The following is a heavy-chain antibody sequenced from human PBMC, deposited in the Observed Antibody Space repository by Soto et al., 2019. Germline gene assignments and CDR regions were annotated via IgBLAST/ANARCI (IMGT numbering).Heavy chain of an antibody. Sequence: SETLSLTCAVYGGSFSGHSWTWIRQSPGKGLEWIGDINHSGRVNYSPSLKSRVTISLDTSKNQFSLTLSAVTAAGTAMYYCSTRAYDTNGYYRFDPWGQGALVTVSS. D-gene: IGHD3-22*01. CDR3: STRAYDTNGYYRFDP. CDR1: GGSFSGHS. CDR2: INHSGRV. J-gene: IGHJ5*01. V-gene: IGHV4-34*01.